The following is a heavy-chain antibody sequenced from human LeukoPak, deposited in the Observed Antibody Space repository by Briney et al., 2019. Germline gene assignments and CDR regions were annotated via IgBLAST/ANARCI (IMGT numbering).Heavy chain of an antibody. V-gene: IGHV3-33*01. Sequence: GGSLRLSCAASGFTFSSYGMHWVRQGPGKGLEWVAVIWYDGSNKDYADSVKGRFTISRDNSKNTLYLQMNSLRVEDMAVYYCASDNSSSWGQGTLVTVSS. CDR3: ASDNSSS. D-gene: IGHD6-13*01. J-gene: IGHJ4*02. CDR2: IWYDGSNK. CDR1: GFTFSSYG.